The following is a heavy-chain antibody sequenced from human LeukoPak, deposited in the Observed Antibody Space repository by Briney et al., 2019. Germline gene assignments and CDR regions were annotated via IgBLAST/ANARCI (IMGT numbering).Heavy chain of an antibody. D-gene: IGHD6-13*01. CDR1: GFTYSVYA. CDR2: ISGSGDTT. CDR3: ANPPRPAAAAGTSIFDY. Sequence: GGSLRLSCAVSGFTYSVYAMSWVRQAPGKGLEWVSTISGSGDTTYSADSVKGRFTISRDNSKNTLYLQMNSLRAEDTAVYYCANPPRPAAAAGTSIFDYWGQGTLVTVSS. V-gene: IGHV3-23*01. J-gene: IGHJ4*02.